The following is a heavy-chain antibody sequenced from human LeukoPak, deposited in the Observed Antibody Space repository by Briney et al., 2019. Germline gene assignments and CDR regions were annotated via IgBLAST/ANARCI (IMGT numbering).Heavy chain of an antibody. CDR1: GRSMSSYY. J-gene: IGHJ4*02. D-gene: IGHD5-24*01. V-gene: IGHV4-59*13. Sequence: ADTLSLTCTLWGRSMSSYYWGWIRQPREEGLEGIGCIYYSGNNNYNPSHKSRVTLSVDTSKNQFSLKLSSVTAADTAVYYCARGVEMATTDYWGQGTLVTVSS. CDR2: IYYSGNN. CDR3: ARGVEMATTDY.